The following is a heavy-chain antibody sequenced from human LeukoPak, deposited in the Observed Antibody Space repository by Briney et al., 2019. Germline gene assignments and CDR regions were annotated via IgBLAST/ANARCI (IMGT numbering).Heavy chain of an antibody. D-gene: IGHD3-22*01. J-gene: IGHJ3*02. CDR3: AALGLGAYYYDSSGYMDHDAFDI. Sequence: ASVKVSCKASGYTFTSYDINWVRQATGQGLEWMGWMNPNSGNTGYAQKFQGRVTMTRNTSMSTAYMELSSLRSEDTAVYYCAALGLGAYYYDSSGYMDHDAFDIWGQGTMVTVSS. CDR2: MNPNSGNT. V-gene: IGHV1-8*01. CDR1: GYTFTSYD.